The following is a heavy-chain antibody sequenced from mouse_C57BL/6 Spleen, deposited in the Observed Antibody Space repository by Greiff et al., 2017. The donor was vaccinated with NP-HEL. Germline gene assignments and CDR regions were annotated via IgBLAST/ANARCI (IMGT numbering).Heavy chain of an antibody. Sequence: EVKLVESGGGLVKPGGSLKLSCAASGFTFSSYAMSWVRQTPEKRLEWVATISDGGSYTYYPDNVKGRFTISRDNAKNNLYLQMSHLKSEDTAIYYCARDHYSSYWYFDVWGTGTTVTVSS. CDR1: GFTFSSYA. J-gene: IGHJ1*03. CDR3: ARDHYSSYWYFDV. D-gene: IGHD2-12*01. CDR2: ISDGGSYT. V-gene: IGHV5-4*01.